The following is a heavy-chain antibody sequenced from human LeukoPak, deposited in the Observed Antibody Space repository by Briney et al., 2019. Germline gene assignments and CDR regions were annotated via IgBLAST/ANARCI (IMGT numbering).Heavy chain of an antibody. CDR2: ISSVSSNI. V-gene: IGHV3-48*01. D-gene: IGHD3-22*01. J-gene: IGHJ6*02. CDR1: GFTFSSYG. Sequence: GGSLRLSCAASGFTFSSYGMNWVRQAPGKGLEWVSYISSVSSNIDYADSVKGRFTISRDNSKNTLYLQMNSLRAEDTAVYYCARGLIVVADGYYGMDVWGQGTTVTVSS. CDR3: ARGLIVVADGYYGMDV.